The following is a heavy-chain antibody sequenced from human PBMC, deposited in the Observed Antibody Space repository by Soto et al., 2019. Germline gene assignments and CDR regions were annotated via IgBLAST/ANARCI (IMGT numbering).Heavy chain of an antibody. V-gene: IGHV4-39*07. D-gene: IGHD3-3*01. J-gene: IGHJ2*01. CDR1: AGSISSSNYY. CDR2: IYYSGST. CDR3: ASHRHYFFLSDSATTEINTLSLHDDL. Sequence: PETLSLTCTVSAGSISSSNYYWCWLRQPPGKGLKWIGSIYYSGSTYYNPTLKSRVNISVDTSKNQFSLKLSSVTAADTAVYYCASHRHYFFLSDSATTEINTLSLHDDL.